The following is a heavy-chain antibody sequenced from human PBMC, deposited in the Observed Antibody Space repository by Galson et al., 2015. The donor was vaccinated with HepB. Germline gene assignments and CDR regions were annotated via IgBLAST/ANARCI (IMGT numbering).Heavy chain of an antibody. CDR3: AKDTLASSTSCPADY. D-gene: IGHD2-2*01. CDR1: GFTFSSYG. V-gene: IGHV3-30*02. CDR2: IRYDGSNK. J-gene: IGHJ4*02. Sequence: SLRLSCAASGFTFSSYGMHWVRQAPGKGLEWVAFIRYDGSNKYYADSVKGRFTISRDNSKNTLYLQMNSLRAEDTAVYYCAKDTLASSTSCPADYWGQGTLVTVSS.